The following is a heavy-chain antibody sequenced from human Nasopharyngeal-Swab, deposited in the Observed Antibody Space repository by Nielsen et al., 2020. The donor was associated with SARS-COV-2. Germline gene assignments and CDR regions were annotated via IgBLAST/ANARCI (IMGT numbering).Heavy chain of an antibody. CDR3: ARKHSIAFDY. Sequence: ASVKVSCKASGYAFTDHVHGISWVRQAPGQVLELMVWISVYNGNTNYAQEFQGRVTMTTDTSTSTAYMELRSLRSDDTAVYYCARKHSIAFDYWGQGTPVTVSS. CDR1: GYAFTDHV. CDR2: ISVYNGNT. J-gene: IGHJ4*02. V-gene: IGHV1-18*04. D-gene: IGHD2-21*01.